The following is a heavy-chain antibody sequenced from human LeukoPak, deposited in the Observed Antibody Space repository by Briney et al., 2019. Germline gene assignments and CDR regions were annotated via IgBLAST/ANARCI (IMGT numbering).Heavy chain of an antibody. D-gene: IGHD6-19*01. Sequence: SETLSLTCTVSGGSISNYYWSWIRQPPGKGLEWIGYIYCNGGTNYNPSPKSRVTISVDTSKSQFSLKLSSVTAADTAVYYCARHQWLVPRFDYWGQGTLVTV. CDR3: ARHQWLVPRFDY. CDR1: GGSISNYY. J-gene: IGHJ4*02. CDR2: IYCNGGT. V-gene: IGHV4-59*08.